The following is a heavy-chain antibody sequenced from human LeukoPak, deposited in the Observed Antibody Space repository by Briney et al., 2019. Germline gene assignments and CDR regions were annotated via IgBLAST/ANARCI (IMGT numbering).Heavy chain of an antibody. J-gene: IGHJ4*02. V-gene: IGHV4-59*01. CDR2: IYYTGST. Sequence: SETLSLTCTVSGGSISTYYWSWIRQPPGKGLEWIGYIYYTGSTSYNPSLKSRVTMSLDASKNQFSLELNSVTPADTAVYYCASTYGSGSYPTFDYWGQGTLVTVSS. CDR3: ASTYGSGSYPTFDY. CDR1: GGSISTYY. D-gene: IGHD3-10*01.